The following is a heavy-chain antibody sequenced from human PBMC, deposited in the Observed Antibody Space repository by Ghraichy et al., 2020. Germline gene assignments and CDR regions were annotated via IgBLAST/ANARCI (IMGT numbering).Heavy chain of an antibody. CDR1: GFTLSRYW. Sequence: GESLNISCAASGFTLSRYWMSWVRQAPGKGLEWVANIKQDGSEKHYVDSVKGRFTISRDNAKNSLYLQMNSLRAEDTAVYYCARQAGDFWGQGTLVTISS. CDR3: ARQAGDF. D-gene: IGHD6-13*01. CDR2: IKQDGSEK. J-gene: IGHJ4*02. V-gene: IGHV3-7*03.